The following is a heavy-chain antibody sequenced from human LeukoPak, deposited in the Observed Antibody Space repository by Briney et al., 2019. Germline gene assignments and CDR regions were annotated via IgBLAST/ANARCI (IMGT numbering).Heavy chain of an antibody. D-gene: IGHD4-17*01. CDR2: ISYDGSNK. V-gene: IGHV3-30-3*01. CDR1: GFTFSSYA. Sequence: GGSLRLSCAASGFTFSSYAIHWVRQAPGKGLEWVAVISYDGSNKYYADSVKGRFTISRDNSKNTLYLQMNSLRAEDTAVYYCARETGGAIGSTDFDYWGQGTLVTVSS. J-gene: IGHJ4*02. CDR3: ARETGGAIGSTDFDY.